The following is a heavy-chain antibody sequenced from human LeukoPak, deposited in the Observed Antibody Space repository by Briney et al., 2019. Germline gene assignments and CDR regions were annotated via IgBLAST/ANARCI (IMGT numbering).Heavy chain of an antibody. Sequence: GGSLRLSCAASGFTFTIYSMTWVRQAPGKGLEWVANVKQDGNEKYYVDSVKGRFTISRDNAKNSLYLQMNSLRAEDTAVYYCARGLTYYYDSSGYYFDYWGQGTLVTVSS. CDR1: GFTFTIYS. D-gene: IGHD3-22*01. CDR2: VKQDGNEK. CDR3: ARGLTYYYDSSGYYFDY. V-gene: IGHV3-7*01. J-gene: IGHJ4*02.